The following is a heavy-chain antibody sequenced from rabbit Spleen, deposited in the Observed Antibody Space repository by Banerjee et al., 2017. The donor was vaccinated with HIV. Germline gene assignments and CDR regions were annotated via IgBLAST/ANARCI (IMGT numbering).Heavy chain of an antibody. D-gene: IGHD4-1*01. CDR2: IATGSGST. V-gene: IGHV1S45*01. CDR3: ARDLDGVIGWNFGW. Sequence: QEQLVESGGGLVKPGTSLTLTCTASGFTLSSHWMCWVRQAPGKGLEWIGCIATGSGSTYYASWAKGQFTISKTSSTTVTLQLNSLTAADTATYFCARDLDGVIGWNFGWWGPGTLVTVS. CDR1: GFTLSSHW. J-gene: IGHJ6*01.